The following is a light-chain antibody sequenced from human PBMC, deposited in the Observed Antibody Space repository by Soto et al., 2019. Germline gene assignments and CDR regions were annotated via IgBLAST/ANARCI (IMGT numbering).Light chain of an antibody. CDR3: QQRSNWPWT. V-gene: IGKV3-11*01. Sequence: EIVLTQSPATQSLSPGERATLSSRDSSSVINYLAWYQQKPGQAPRLLIYDASNRATGIPARFSGSGSGTDFTLTISSLEPEDFAVYYCQQRSNWPWTFGQGTKVEIK. CDR2: DAS. CDR1: SSVINY. J-gene: IGKJ1*01.